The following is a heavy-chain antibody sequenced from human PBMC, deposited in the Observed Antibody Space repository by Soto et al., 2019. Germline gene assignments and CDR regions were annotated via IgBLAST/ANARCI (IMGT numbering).Heavy chain of an antibody. CDR3: ASPGIAVAGRSGFDY. CDR2: IIPLFGAG. D-gene: IGHD6-19*01. J-gene: IGHJ4*02. V-gene: IGHV1-69*01. CDR1: GDTFSSYA. Sequence: QVQLVQSGAEVKKPRSSVKVSCKASGDTFSSYAINWIRQAPGQGLEWMGGIIPLFGAGNYAQKFQGRVTITADESTSTVYMELSSLRSEDTAVYYCASPGIAVAGRSGFDYWGQGTPVTVSS.